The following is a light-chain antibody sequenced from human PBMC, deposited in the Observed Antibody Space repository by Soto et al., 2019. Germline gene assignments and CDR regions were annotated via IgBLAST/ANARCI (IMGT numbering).Light chain of an antibody. J-gene: IGKJ2*01. CDR2: KAS. Sequence: DIQMTQSPSTLSASVGDRVTITCRASQSISSWLAWYQQKPGKAPKLQIYKASSLESGVPSRFSGGGSGTEFTLTISSLQPDDFATYYCQQYNSYPYTFGQGTKLEIK. CDR1: QSISSW. V-gene: IGKV1-5*03. CDR3: QQYNSYPYT.